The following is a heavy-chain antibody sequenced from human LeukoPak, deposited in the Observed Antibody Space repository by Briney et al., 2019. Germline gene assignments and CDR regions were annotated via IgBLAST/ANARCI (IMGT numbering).Heavy chain of an antibody. CDR1: GYTFTSYG. CDR2: ISAYNGNT. V-gene: IGHV1-18*01. Sequence: ASVKVSCKASGYTFTSYGISWVRQAPGQGLEWMGWISAYNGNTNYAQKLQGRVTMTTDTSTSTAYMELRSLRSDDTAVYYCARDACGSSGYDLWSGYRPTYFDYWGQGTLVTVSP. J-gene: IGHJ4*02. D-gene: IGHD3-3*01. CDR3: ARDACGSSGYDLWSGYRPTYFDY.